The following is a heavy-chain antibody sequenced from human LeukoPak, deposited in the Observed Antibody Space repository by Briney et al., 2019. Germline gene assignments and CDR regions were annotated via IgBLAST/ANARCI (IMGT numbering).Heavy chain of an antibody. Sequence: GGSLRLSCAASGFTFSTYAMSWVRQAPGKGLEWVSVIYSGGSTYYADFVKGRFTISRDNSKSTLYLQMNSLRAEDTAVYYCARGSYSSGWYLDYWGQGTLVTVSS. D-gene: IGHD6-19*01. V-gene: IGHV3-53*01. CDR2: IYSGGST. CDR1: GFTFSTYA. J-gene: IGHJ4*02. CDR3: ARGSYSSGWYLDY.